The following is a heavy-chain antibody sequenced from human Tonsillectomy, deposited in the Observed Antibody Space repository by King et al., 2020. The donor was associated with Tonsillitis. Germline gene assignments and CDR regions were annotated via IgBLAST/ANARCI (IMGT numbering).Heavy chain of an antibody. V-gene: IGHV3-11*05. D-gene: IGHD3-22*01. Sequence: VQLVESGGGLVKPGGSLRLSCAASGFTFSDYYMSWIRQAPGKGLEWVSYISSSSSYTNYADSVKGRFTISRDNAKNSLYLQMNSLRAEDTAVYYCARDLYYYDSSGYPPGYWGQGTLVTVSS. CDR1: GFTFSDYY. CDR3: ARDLYYYDSSGYPPGY. CDR2: ISSSSSYT. J-gene: IGHJ4*02.